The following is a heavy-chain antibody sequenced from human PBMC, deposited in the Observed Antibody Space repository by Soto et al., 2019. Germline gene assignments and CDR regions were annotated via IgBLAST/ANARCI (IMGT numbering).Heavy chain of an antibody. CDR2: ISSSSSTI. J-gene: IGHJ5*02. CDR1: GFTFSSYS. CDR3: ARNLRFLEWFERNP. D-gene: IGHD3-3*01. V-gene: IGHV3-48*01. Sequence: EVRLVESGGGLVQPGGSLRLSCAASGFTFSSYSMNWVRQAPGKGLEWVSYISSSSSTIYYADSVKGRFTISRDNAKNSLYLQMNSLRAEDTAVYYCARNLRFLEWFERNPWGQGTLVTVSS.